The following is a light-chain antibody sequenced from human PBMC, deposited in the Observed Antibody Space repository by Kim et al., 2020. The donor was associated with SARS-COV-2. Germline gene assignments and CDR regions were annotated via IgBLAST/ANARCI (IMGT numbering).Light chain of an antibody. CDR2: LESDGTY. CDR1: SAHSSKA. V-gene: IGLV4-69*01. J-gene: IGLJ1*01. CDR3: QYWVTGAPYV. Sequence: QLVLTQSPSASASLGASVNLTCTLNSAHSSKAISWHQQQSEKGPRFLMKLESDGTYRKGDGIPDRFSGSATGAERYLTISSLQSEDEDDYYCQYWVTGAPYVFGTGTQVTVL.